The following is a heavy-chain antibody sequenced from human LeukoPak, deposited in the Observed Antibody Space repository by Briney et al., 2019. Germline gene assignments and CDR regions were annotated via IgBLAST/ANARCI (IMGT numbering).Heavy chain of an antibody. D-gene: IGHD6-6*01. CDR3: ARAARSWFDP. V-gene: IGHV1-69*05. Sequence: ASVKVSCKASGGTFISYAISWVRQAPGQGLEWMGGIIPIFGTANYAQKFQGRVTITTDESTNTAYMELSSLRSEDTAVYYYARAARSWFDPWGQGTLVTVSS. CDR1: GGTFISYA. CDR2: IIPIFGTA. J-gene: IGHJ5*02.